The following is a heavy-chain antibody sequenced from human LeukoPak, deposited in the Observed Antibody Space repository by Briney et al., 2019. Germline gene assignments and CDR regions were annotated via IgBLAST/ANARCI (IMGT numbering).Heavy chain of an antibody. V-gene: IGHV1-58*02. CDR2: IVLGSGNT. D-gene: IGHD3-3*01. CDR1: GFTFHTSA. Sequence: SVKVSCKASGFTFHTSAMQWVRQARGQRLEWIGWIVLGSGNTVYSHKFHDRVIITRDMSTSTVYMEMDSLGSEDTAVYYCAAQRGASLHDFWSTRLFDPWGQGTLVTVSS. J-gene: IGHJ5*02. CDR3: AAQRGASLHDFWSTRLFDP.